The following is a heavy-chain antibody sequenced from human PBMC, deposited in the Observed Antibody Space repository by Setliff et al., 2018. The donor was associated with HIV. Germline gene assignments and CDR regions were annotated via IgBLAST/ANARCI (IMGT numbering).Heavy chain of an antibody. V-gene: IGHV1-18*01. CDR2: ISAYNGNT. Sequence: ASVKVSCKASGYTFVSYGISWVRQAPGQGLEWMGWISAYNGNTNYAQKFQGRVSMTRDTSISTAEMELSSLRSDDTAVYYGATAKEHWLSEGGFDYWGQGTLVTVSS. J-gene: IGHJ4*02. D-gene: IGHD6-19*01. CDR3: ATAKEHWLSEGGFDY. CDR1: GYTFVSYG.